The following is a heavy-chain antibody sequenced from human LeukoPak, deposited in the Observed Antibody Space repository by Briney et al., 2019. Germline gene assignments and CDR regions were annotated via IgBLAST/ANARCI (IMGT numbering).Heavy chain of an antibody. CDR3: ARHDYYDSSGYFDY. CDR2: IYYSGTT. Sequence: SETLSLTCTVSGDSISGYYWTWIRQPPGKGLEWIGYIYYSGTTDYNPSLKSRVTISVDTSKNQFSLKLSSVSAADTAVYYCARHDYYDSSGYFDYWGQGTLVTVSS. D-gene: IGHD3-22*01. V-gene: IGHV4-59*01. J-gene: IGHJ4*02. CDR1: GDSISGYY.